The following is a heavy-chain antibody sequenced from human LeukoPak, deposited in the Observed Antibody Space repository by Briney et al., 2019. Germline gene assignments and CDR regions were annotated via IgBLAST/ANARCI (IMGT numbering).Heavy chain of an antibody. V-gene: IGHV3-53*01. J-gene: IGHJ6*04. CDR3: ARDREVVTAKAQMDV. Sequence: GGSLRLSRAVSGFSVSTNHMSWVRQAPGKGLEWVSVIYIDGNTYYADSVKGRFTISRDNSKNTVFLQMNSLRAEDTAVYYCARDREVVTAKAQMDVWGKGTTVTVFS. D-gene: IGHD2-21*02. CDR2: IYIDGNT. CDR1: GFSVSTNH.